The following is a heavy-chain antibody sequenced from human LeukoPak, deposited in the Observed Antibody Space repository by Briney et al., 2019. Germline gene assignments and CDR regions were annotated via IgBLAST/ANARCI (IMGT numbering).Heavy chain of an antibody. CDR1: GGSISSYY. V-gene: IGHV4-59*08. J-gene: IGHJ4*02. CDR2: IYYSGST. D-gene: IGHD3-22*01. Sequence: SETLSLTCTVSGGSISSYYWSWIRQPPGKGLEWIGYIYYSGSTNYNPSLKSRVTISVDTSKNQFSLKLSSVTAADTAVYYCARLRYCDSSGCVFGDYWGQGTLVTVSS. CDR3: ARLRYCDSSGCVFGDY.